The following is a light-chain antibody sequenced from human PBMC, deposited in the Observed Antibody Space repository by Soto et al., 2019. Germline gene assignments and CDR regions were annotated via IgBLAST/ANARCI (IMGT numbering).Light chain of an antibody. CDR2: EGS. V-gene: IGLV2-23*01. Sequence: QSVLTQPASVSGSPGQSITISCTGTSSDVGSYNLVSWYQQHPGKAPKLMIYEGSKRPSGVSNCFSGSKSGNTAYLTISGLQAEDEADYYCCSYAGSSTHVVFGGGTQLTVL. CDR1: SSDVGSYNL. J-gene: IGLJ2*01. CDR3: CSYAGSSTHVV.